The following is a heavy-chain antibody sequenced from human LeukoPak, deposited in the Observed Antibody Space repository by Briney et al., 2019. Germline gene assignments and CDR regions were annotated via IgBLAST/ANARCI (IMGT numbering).Heavy chain of an antibody. CDR2: INPNSGGT. CDR1: GYTFTDYY. Sequence: ASVKVSCKASGYTFTDYYIHWVRQAPGQGLEWMGRINPNSGGTNYAQKFQGRVTMTRDTSISTAYMELRRLRSDDTAVYYCARDFERPDCWGQGTLVTVSS. CDR3: ARDFERPDC. J-gene: IGHJ4*02. V-gene: IGHV1-2*06.